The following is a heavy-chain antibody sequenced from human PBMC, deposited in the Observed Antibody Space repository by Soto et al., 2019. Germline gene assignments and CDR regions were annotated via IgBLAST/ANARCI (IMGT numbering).Heavy chain of an antibody. J-gene: IGHJ4*02. CDR3: ARGAGYYDSGRPTLDY. CDR2: IYYSGST. Sequence: QVRLQESGPGLVKPSQTLSLTCIVSGGSISSGVYYWSWIRQPPGKGLEWIGFIYYSGSTYYHPSVKSRVTISVDTSRNQFSLKLTSVTAADTAVYYCARGAGYYDSGRPTLDYWGQGTLVTVAS. D-gene: IGHD3-10*01. CDR1: GGSISSGVYY. V-gene: IGHV4-30-4*01.